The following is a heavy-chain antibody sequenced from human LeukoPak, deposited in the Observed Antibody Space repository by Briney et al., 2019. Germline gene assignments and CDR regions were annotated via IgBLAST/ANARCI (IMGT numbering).Heavy chain of an antibody. D-gene: IGHD6-19*01. CDR2: ISAYNGNT. CDR1: GYTFTSYG. V-gene: IGHV1-18*01. CDR3: ARDPRSSGWYVVYYYYGMDV. Sequence: ASVKVSCKASGYTFTSYGISWVRQAPGQGLEWMGWISAYNGNTNYAQKLQGRVTMTTDTSTSTAHMELRSLRSDDTAVYYCARDPRSSGWYVVYYYYGMDVWGQGTTVTVSS. J-gene: IGHJ6*02.